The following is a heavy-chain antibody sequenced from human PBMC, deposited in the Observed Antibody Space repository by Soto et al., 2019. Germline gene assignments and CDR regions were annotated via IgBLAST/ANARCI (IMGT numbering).Heavy chain of an antibody. CDR3: ARDLGRYYYYGMDV. D-gene: IGHD1-26*01. CDR1: GGSISSYY. Sequence: QVQLQESGPGLVKPSETLSLTCTVSGGSISSYYWSWIRQPPGNGLEWIGYIYYSGSTNYNPSLKSRVTISVDTSKNQFSLKLSSVTAADTAVYYCARDLGRYYYYGMDVWDQGTTVTVSS. J-gene: IGHJ6*02. V-gene: IGHV4-59*01. CDR2: IYYSGST.